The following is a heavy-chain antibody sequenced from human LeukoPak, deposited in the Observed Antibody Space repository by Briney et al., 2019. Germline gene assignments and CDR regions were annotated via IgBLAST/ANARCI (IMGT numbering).Heavy chain of an antibody. CDR3: ARARDYYYYYMDV. J-gene: IGHJ6*03. CDR2: INTDGSST. V-gene: IGHV3-74*01. Sequence: GGSLRLSCAASGFTFSSYWMHWVRQAPGKGLVWVSRINTDGSSTSYADSVKGRFTTSRDNAKNTLYLQMNSLRAEDTAVYYCARARDYYYYYMDVWGKGTTVTVSS. CDR1: GFTFSSYW.